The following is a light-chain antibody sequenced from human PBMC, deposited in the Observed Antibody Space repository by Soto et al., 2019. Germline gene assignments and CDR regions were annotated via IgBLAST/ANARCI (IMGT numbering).Light chain of an antibody. CDR1: QSVSSSY. CDR2: GAS. V-gene: IGKV3-20*01. J-gene: IGKJ5*01. Sequence: EIGLTQSPGTLSLSPGERATLSCRASQSVSSSYLAWYQQKPGQAPRLLIYGASTRATGIPDRFSGSGSGTEFSFTVTSLQSEDFAVYYCQQYDQWPITFGQGTRLEIK. CDR3: QQYDQWPIT.